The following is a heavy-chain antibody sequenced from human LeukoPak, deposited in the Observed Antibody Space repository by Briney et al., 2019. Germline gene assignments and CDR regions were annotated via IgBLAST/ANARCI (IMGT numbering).Heavy chain of an antibody. CDR1: GFTFSSYW. J-gene: IGHJ4*02. V-gene: IGHV3-74*01. Sequence: GGSLRLSCAASGFTFSSYWMNWVRQAPGKGLVWVSHINSDGSVTNYADSVKGRFTISKDNAKNTVYLQMNNLRAEGTAVYYCVSFYETYWGRGTLVTVSS. CDR2: INSDGSVT. CDR3: VSFYETY. D-gene: IGHD2-2*01.